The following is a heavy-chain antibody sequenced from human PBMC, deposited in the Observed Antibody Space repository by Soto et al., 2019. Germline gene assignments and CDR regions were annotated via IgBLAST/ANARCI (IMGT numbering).Heavy chain of an antibody. CDR1: GGSISTGGYY. CDR3: AIGRIQLWYPFDY. D-gene: IGHD5-18*01. V-gene: IGHV4-31*03. CDR2: IYNSATT. Sequence: TLSLTCTVSGGSISTGGYYWSWIRQHPGKGLEWIGYIYNSATTYYNPSLKSRVTISVDTSKNQFSLKLSSVTVADTAVYYCAIGRIQLWYPFDYWGQGTLLTVSS. J-gene: IGHJ4*02.